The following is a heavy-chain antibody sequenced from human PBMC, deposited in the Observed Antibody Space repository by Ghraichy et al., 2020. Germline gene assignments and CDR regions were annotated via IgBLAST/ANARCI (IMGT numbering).Heavy chain of an antibody. CDR1: GFTFEDYS. D-gene: IGHD3-16*01. CDR2: ISGTSNYI. CDR3: ARGQWGIEGYAMDV. V-gene: IGHV3-21*01. J-gene: IGHJ6*02. Sequence: GESLNISCAASGFTFEDYSINWVRQAPGKGLEWVSSISGTSNYIYYADSVKGRFTISRDNAKNSLSLQMNSLRGEDTAIYYCARGQWGIEGYAMDVWGQGTTVTVSS.